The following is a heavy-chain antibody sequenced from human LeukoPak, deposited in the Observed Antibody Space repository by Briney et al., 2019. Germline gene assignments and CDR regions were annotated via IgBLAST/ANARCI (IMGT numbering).Heavy chain of an antibody. V-gene: IGHV3-23*01. CDR2: ISGSGGST. J-gene: IGHJ4*02. CDR1: GFTFSSYA. D-gene: IGHD3-9*01. CDR3: AKGLGLRYFDWSSFDY. Sequence: GGSLRLSCVASGFTFSSYAMSWARQAPGKGLEWVSAISGSGGSTYYADSVKGRFTISRDNSKNTLYLQMNSLRAEDTAVYYCAKGLGLRYFDWSSFDYWGQGTLVTVSS.